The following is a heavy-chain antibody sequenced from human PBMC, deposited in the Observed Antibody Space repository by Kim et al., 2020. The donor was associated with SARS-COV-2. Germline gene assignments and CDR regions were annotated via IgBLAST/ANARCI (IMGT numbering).Heavy chain of an antibody. CDR2: INHSGST. J-gene: IGHJ4*02. Sequence: SETLSLTCAVYGGSFSGYYWSWIRQPPGKGLEWIGEINHSGSTNYNPSLKSRVTISVDTSKNQFSLKLSSVTAADTAVYYCARVSPAAGRGYFDYWGQGTLVTVSS. V-gene: IGHV4-34*01. D-gene: IGHD6-13*01. CDR1: GGSFSGYY. CDR3: ARVSPAAGRGYFDY.